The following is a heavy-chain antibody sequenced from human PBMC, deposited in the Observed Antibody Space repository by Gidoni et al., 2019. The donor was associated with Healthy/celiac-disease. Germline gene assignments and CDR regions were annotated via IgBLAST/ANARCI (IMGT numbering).Heavy chain of an antibody. V-gene: IGHV3-23*01. D-gene: IGHD6-19*01. CDR1: GFTFSSYA. Sequence: EVQLLESGGGLVQPGGSLRLSCAASGFTFSSYAMSWVRQAPGKGLEWVSDISGSGGSTYYADSVKGRFTISRDNSKNTLYLQMNSLRAEDTDVYYCAKGVSSGWYHHLVDYWGQGTLVTVSS. CDR3: AKGVSSGWYHHLVDY. J-gene: IGHJ4*02. CDR2: ISGSGGST.